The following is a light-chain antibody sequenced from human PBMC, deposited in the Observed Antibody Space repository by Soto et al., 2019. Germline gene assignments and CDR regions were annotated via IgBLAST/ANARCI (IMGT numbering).Light chain of an antibody. CDR1: QSISSY. J-gene: IGKJ5*01. CDR2: AAS. CDR3: QQANSFSPT. Sequence: DIQMSQSPSSLSASVGDRVTIACGASQSISSYLNWYQQKPGKAPKLLIYAASSLQSGVPSRFSGSGSGTDFTLTISSLQPEDFATYYCQQANSFSPTFGQGTRLQIK. V-gene: IGKV1-39*01.